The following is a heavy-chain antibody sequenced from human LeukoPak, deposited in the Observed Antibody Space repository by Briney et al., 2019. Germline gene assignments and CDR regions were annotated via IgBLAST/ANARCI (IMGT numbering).Heavy chain of an antibody. J-gene: IGHJ1*01. V-gene: IGHV1-2*02. CDR1: GYTFTGYY. CDR2: INPNSGGT. Sequence: ASVKVSCKASGYTFTGYYMHWVRQAPGQGLEWMGWINPNSGGTNYAQKFQGRVTVTRDTSISTAYMELSRLRSDDTAVYYCARVEGIAAAGQAEYFQHWGQGTLVTVSS. CDR3: ARVEGIAAAGQAEYFQH. D-gene: IGHD6-13*01.